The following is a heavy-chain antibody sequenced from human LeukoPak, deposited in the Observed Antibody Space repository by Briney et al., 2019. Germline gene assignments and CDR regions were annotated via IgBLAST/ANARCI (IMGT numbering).Heavy chain of an antibody. CDR3: ARQELYYDILTGYYLTDY. Sequence: GESLKISCKGSGYSFTSYWIGWVRQMPGEGLEWMGIIYPGDSDTRYSPSFQGQVTISADKSISTAYLQWSSLKASDTAMYYCARQELYYDILTGYYLTDYWGQGTLVTVSS. D-gene: IGHD3-9*01. CDR1: GYSFTSYW. CDR2: IYPGDSDT. J-gene: IGHJ4*02. V-gene: IGHV5-51*01.